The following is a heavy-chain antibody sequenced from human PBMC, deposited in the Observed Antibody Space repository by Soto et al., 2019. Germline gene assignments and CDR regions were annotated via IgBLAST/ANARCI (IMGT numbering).Heavy chain of an antibody. J-gene: IGHJ4*02. D-gene: IGHD6-6*01. CDR3: ARVPLSQGSSHFDY. CDR2: ISSSSNYI. CDR1: GFTFSSYS. Sequence: GGSLRLSCAASGFTFSSYSMNWVRQAPGKGLEWVSSISSSSNYIYYEDSVEGRFTISRDNAKNSLYLQMHSLRAEDTAVYFCARVPLSQGSSHFDYWGQGTLVTVSS. V-gene: IGHV3-21*01.